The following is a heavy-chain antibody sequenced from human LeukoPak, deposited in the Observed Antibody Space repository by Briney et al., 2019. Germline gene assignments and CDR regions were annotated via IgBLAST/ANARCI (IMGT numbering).Heavy chain of an antibody. V-gene: IGHV3-21*01. J-gene: IGHJ6*04. Sequence: GGSLRLSCAASGFTFSSYSMNWVRQAPGKGLEWVSSISSSSYIYYADSVKGRFTISRDNAKNSLYLQMNSLRAEDTAVYYCASSTSYYYGSGSFYGMDVWGKGTTVTVSS. CDR3: ASSTSYYYGSGSFYGMDV. CDR1: GFTFSSYS. CDR2: ISSSSYI. D-gene: IGHD3-10*01.